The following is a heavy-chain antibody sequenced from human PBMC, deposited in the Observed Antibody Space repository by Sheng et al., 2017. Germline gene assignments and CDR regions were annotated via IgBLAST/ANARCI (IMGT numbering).Heavy chain of an antibody. Sequence: EEQLVQSGAEVKEPGDSLRISCKASGYSFTNNWIGWVRQMPGKGLEWMGIVYPGDSDTRYSPSFQGQVTISADKSINTAYLQWSSLKASDTAMYYCARLRYSSASYIDYWGQGTLVT. CDR2: VYPGDSDT. CDR1: GYSFTNNW. D-gene: IGHD6-6*01. V-gene: IGHV5-51*01. CDR3: ARLRYSSASYIDY. J-gene: IGHJ4*02.